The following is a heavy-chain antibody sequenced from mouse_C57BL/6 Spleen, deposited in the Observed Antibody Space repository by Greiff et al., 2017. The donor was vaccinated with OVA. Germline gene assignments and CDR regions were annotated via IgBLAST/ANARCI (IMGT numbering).Heavy chain of an antibody. CDR2: IYPRDGST. CDR1: GYTFTSYD. CDR3: ARDYDYDWFAY. V-gene: IGHV1-85*01. J-gene: IGHJ3*01. D-gene: IGHD2-4*01. Sequence: VMLVESGPELVKPGASVKLSCKASGYTFTSYDINWVKQRPGQGLEWIGWIYPRDGSTKYNEKFKGEATLTVDTSSSTAYMELHSLTSEDSAVYFCARDYDYDWFAYWGQGTLVTVSA.